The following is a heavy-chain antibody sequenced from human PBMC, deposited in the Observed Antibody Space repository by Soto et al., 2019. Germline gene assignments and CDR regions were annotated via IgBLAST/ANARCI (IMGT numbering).Heavy chain of an antibody. D-gene: IGHD2-15*01. J-gene: IGHJ4*02. CDR1: GGSISNGYYY. V-gene: IGHV4-31*03. Sequence: QVQLQESGPGLVKPSQTLSLTCTVSGGSISNGYYYWSWVRQNPGKGLEWIGHIYHSGRTYYNPSLKSRVTXSXDXXKTPFSLNLSSVTAADTAVYYCARWVEVSLDYFDSWGQGTPVTVSS. CDR3: ARWVEVSLDYFDS. CDR2: IYHSGRT.